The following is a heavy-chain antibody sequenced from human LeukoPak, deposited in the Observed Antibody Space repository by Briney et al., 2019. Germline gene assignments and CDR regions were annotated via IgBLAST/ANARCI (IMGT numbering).Heavy chain of an antibody. D-gene: IGHD1-14*01. CDR2: ISYDGSNK. CDR1: GFTFSSYG. Sequence: PGGSLRLSCAASGFTFSSYGMHWVRQAPGKGLEWVAVISYDGSNKYYADSVKGRFTISRDNAKNSLYLQMNSLRAEDTAVYYCARDIIGTPNWFDPWGQGTLVTVSS. CDR3: ARDIIGTPNWFDP. V-gene: IGHV3-30*03. J-gene: IGHJ5*02.